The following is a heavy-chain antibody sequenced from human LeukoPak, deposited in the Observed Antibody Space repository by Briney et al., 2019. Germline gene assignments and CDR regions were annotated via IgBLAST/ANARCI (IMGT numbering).Heavy chain of an antibody. CDR3: ARAPIVVELNAFDI. D-gene: IGHD2-21*01. J-gene: IGHJ3*02. CDR1: GGSFSSSNW. V-gene: IGHV4-4*02. CDR2: IYHSGST. Sequence: SGTLSLTCAVSGGSFSSSNWWSWVRQPPGKGLEWIGEIYHSGSTNYNPSLKRRVTISVDKSKNQFSLKLSSVTAADTAVYYCARAPIVVELNAFDIWGQGTMVTVSS.